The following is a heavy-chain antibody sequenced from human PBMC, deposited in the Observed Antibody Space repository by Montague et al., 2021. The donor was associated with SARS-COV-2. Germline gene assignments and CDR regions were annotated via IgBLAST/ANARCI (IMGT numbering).Heavy chain of an antibody. Sequence: SETLSLTCTVSGGSFSAPYSYWICMPQGQGLERDGVVTHSGSANYNPTLKRQVPISLDTSTNQFSLKLSSVTAAATAVYYCASGYVYVWGSYRYLHCFDPWGQGTLVTVSS. V-gene: IGHV4-34*01. CDR1: GGSFSAPY. CDR2: VTHSGSA. CDR3: ASGYVYVWGSYRYLHCFDP. J-gene: IGHJ5*02. D-gene: IGHD3-16*02.